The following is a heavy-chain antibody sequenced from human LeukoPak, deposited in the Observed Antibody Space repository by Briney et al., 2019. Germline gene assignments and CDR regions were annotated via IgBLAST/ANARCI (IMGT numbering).Heavy chain of an antibody. D-gene: IGHD3-9*01. CDR3: AKDAVLTGYYTFGYFHY. Sequence: GGSLRLSCAASEFVFSKFGMHWVRQAPGKGLEWVAFIRYDGSSKFYADSVKGRFTISRDNSKNTLHLQMNSLRAEDTAVYYCAKDAVLTGYYTFGYFHYWGQGTLVTVSS. J-gene: IGHJ4*02. V-gene: IGHV3-30*02. CDR1: EFVFSKFG. CDR2: IRYDGSSK.